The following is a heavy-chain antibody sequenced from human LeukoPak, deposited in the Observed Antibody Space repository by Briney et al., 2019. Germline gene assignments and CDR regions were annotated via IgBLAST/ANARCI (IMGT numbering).Heavy chain of an antibody. Sequence: SETLSLTCTVSGASVSSDNYYWSWIRQPPGKGLEWIGYIYYSGSANYNPSLKSRVTISVDTSKNQFSLKLRSVTAADTAVYYCARYLDTAMVRAGYFDYWGQGTLVTVSS. D-gene: IGHD5-18*01. V-gene: IGHV4-61*01. CDR1: GASVSSDNYY. CDR2: IYYSGSA. J-gene: IGHJ4*02. CDR3: ARYLDTAMVRAGYFDY.